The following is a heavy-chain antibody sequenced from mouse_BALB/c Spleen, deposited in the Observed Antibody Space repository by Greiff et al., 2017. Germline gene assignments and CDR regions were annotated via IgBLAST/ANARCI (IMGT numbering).Heavy chain of an antibody. J-gene: IGHJ4*01. V-gene: IGHV5-6-5*01. Sequence: EVQLVESGGGLVKPGGSLKLSCAASGFTFSSYAMSWVRQTPEKRLEWVASISSGGSTYYPDSVKGRFTISRDNARNILYLQMSSLRSEDTAMYYCARVGEDLHYAMDYWGQGTSVTVSS. D-gene: IGHD4-1*01. CDR1: GFTFSSYA. CDR3: ARVGEDLHYAMDY. CDR2: ISSGGST.